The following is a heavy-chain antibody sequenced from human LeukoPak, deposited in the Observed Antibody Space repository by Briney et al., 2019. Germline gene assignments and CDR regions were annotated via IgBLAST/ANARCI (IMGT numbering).Heavy chain of an antibody. J-gene: IGHJ4*02. CDR3: AKSDSYYYGSGSV. CDR2: VSYDGSNK. D-gene: IGHD3-10*01. Sequence: PGGSLRLSCAASGFTFSSYGMHWVRQAPGKGLEWVAVVSYDGSNKYYADSVKGRFTISRDNSKNTLYLQMNSLRAEDTAIYYCAKSDSYYYGSGSVWGQGTLVTVSS. V-gene: IGHV3-30*18. CDR1: GFTFSSYG.